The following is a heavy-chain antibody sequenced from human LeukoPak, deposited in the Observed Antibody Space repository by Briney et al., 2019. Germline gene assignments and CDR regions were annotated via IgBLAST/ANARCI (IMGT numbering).Heavy chain of an antibody. J-gene: IGHJ6*03. CDR1: GYTFTGYY. CDR3: ARVEVVAAGPLYYMDV. V-gene: IGHV1-2*02. D-gene: IGHD2-15*01. CDR2: INPNSGGT. Sequence: ASVKVPCKASGYTFTGYYMHWVRQAPGQGLEWMGWINPNSGGTNYAQKFQGRVTMTRDTSISTAYMELSRLRSDDTAVYYCARVEVVAAGPLYYMDVWGKGTTVTVSS.